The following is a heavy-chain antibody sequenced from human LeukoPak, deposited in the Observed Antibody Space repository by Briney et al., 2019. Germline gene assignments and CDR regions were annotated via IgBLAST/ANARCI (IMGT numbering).Heavy chain of an antibody. CDR1: GHTLTELS. J-gene: IGHJ3*02. Sequence: ASVKASCKVSGHTLTELSMHRVRQAPGKRLKWMGGFDHEDGETIYAQKFQGRVTMTEDTSTDTAYMELSSLRYEDTAVYYCASYYGSGSRWAFDIWGQGTMVTVSS. V-gene: IGHV1-24*01. D-gene: IGHD3-10*01. CDR3: ASYYGSGSRWAFDI. CDR2: FDHEDGET.